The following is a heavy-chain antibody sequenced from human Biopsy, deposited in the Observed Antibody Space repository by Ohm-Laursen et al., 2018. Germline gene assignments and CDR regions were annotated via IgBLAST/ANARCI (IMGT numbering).Heavy chain of an antibody. V-gene: IGHV4-34*01. D-gene: IGHD3-22*01. CDR2: INHSGRT. CDR3: VRGVDYYDPYRYYALDV. CDR1: GESFNGYY. J-gene: IGHJ6*02. Sequence: SETLSLTCAVYGESFNGYYWSWIRQTPGKGLEWIGEINHSGRTDYNPSLKSRVTISVDTSKNQFSLKVRSVTAADTAVYYCVRGVDYYDPYRYYALDVWGQGTKVTVSS.